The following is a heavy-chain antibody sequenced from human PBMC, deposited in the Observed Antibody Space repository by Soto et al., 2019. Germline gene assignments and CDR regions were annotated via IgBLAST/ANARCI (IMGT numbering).Heavy chain of an antibody. Sequence: SVKVSCKASGGTFSSYTISWVRQAPGQGLEWMGRIIPILGIANYAQKFQGRVTITADKSTSTAYMELSSLRSEDTAVYYCAREREGPAGIAARPADYWGQGTLVTVSS. J-gene: IGHJ4*02. D-gene: IGHD6-6*01. CDR1: GGTFSSYT. V-gene: IGHV1-69*04. CDR3: AREREGPAGIAARPADY. CDR2: IIPILGIA.